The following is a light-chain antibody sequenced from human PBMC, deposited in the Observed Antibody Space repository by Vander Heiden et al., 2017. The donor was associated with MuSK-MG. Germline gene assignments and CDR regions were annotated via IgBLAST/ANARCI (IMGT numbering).Light chain of an antibody. CDR3: CAYSITDNLVV. V-gene: IGLV2-8*01. CDR1: SSALNTYNY. CDR2: DVN. Sequence: QSALAQPPSASGSLGQSVTISCSAISSALNTYNYISWFQNRAGKAPKCLIYDVNLRPSGVPDRFSGSRSGNTASLTVSGLQPEDEAEYYCCAYSITDNLVVFGGGTKLTVL. J-gene: IGLJ2*01.